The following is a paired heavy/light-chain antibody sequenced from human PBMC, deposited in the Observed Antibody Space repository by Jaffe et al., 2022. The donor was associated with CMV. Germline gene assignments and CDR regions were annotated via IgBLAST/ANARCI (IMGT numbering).Heavy chain of an antibody. CDR3: ARLPRGYSSSWHYYYYYMDV. J-gene: IGHJ6*03. V-gene: IGHV4-59*08. CDR1: GGSISSYY. CDR2: IYYSGST. Sequence: QVQLQESGPGLVKPSETLSLTCTVSGGSISSYYWSWIRQPPGKGLEWIGYIYYSGSTNYNPSLKSRVTISVDTSKNQFSLKLSSVTAADTAVYYCARLPRGYSSSWHYYYYYMDVWGKGTTVTVSS. D-gene: IGHD6-13*01.
Light chain of an antibody. CDR2: ENN. CDR3: GTWDSSLRGGWV. CDR1: SSNIGNNY. V-gene: IGLV1-51*02. Sequence: QSVLTQPPSVSAAPGQKVTISCSGSSSNIGNNYVSWYQQLPGTAPKLLIYENNKRPSGIPDRFSGSKSGTSATLGITGLQTGDEADYYCGTWDSSLRGGWVFGGGTKLTVL. J-gene: IGLJ3*02.